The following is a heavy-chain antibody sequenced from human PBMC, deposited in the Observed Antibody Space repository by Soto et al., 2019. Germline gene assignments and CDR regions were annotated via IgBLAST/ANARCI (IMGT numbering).Heavy chain of an antibody. CDR1: GYSFTSYW. J-gene: IGHJ6*02. V-gene: IGHV5-10-1*01. CDR3: ARPGFDYHGMDV. CDR2: IDPSDSYT. Sequence: GESLKISCKGSGYSFTSYWISWVRQMPGKGLEWMGRIDPSDSYTNYSPSFQGHVTISADKSISTAYLQWSSLKATDTAMYYCARPGFDYHGMDVWGQGTTVTVSS. D-gene: IGHD3-10*01.